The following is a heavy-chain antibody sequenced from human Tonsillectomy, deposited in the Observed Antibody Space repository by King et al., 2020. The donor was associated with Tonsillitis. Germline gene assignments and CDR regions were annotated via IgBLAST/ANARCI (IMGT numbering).Heavy chain of an antibody. Sequence: QLQESGPGLVKTSETLSLSCTVSGDSISSNNYYWGWVRQPPGQGLEWIGSIFYSGSTYYNPSLRSRVTISVDTSKNRFSLRVNSVTAADTAVYYCAGHPVWWSDRLSVWFDPWGQGILVTVSS. CDR3: AGHPVWWSDRLSVWFDP. J-gene: IGHJ5*02. CDR1: GDSISSNNYY. D-gene: IGHD2-21*01. V-gene: IGHV4-39*07. CDR2: IFYSGST.